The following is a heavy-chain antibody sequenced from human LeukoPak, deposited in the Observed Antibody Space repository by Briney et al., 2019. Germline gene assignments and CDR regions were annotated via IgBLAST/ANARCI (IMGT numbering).Heavy chain of an antibody. CDR1: GFTFSSYS. Sequence: GGSLRLSCAASGFTFSSYSMNWVRQAPGKGLEWVSYISSSSSTIYYADSVKGRFTISRDNAKNSLYLQMNSLRAEDTAVYYCARVDQGAGALYYYYMDVWGKGTTVTASS. D-gene: IGHD2-2*01. J-gene: IGHJ6*03. V-gene: IGHV3-48*04. CDR2: ISSSSSTI. CDR3: ARVDQGAGALYYYYMDV.